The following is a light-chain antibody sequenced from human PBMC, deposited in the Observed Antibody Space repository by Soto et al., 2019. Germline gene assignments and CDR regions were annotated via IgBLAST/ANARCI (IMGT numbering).Light chain of an antibody. J-gene: IGKJ4*01. V-gene: IGKV1-9*01. CDR2: AAP. CDR3: QQFNTYPLS. CDR1: QGINDY. Sequence: DLQLTQSPSFLSASVGDRVTITCRASQGINDYLAWYQQKPGKAPKLLIYAAPTLQSEVTSRLSGRESGKEFTLTLSSLQPEYFATYYCQQFNTYPLSVGGGTKVEVK.